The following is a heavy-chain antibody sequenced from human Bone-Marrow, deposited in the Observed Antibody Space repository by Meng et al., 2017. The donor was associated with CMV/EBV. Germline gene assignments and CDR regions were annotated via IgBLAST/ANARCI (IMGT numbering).Heavy chain of an antibody. Sequence: GESLKISCAASGFTFNSYGIHWVRQAPGKGLEWVSAISGSGGSTYYADSVKGRFTISRDNSKNTLYLQMNSLRAEDTAVYYCAKRQWDIVVVPAAIGAFDIWGQGKMVTV. D-gene: IGHD2-2*01. V-gene: IGHV3-23*01. CDR3: AKRQWDIVVVPAAIGAFDI. J-gene: IGHJ3*02. CDR2: ISGSGGST. CDR1: GFTFNSYG.